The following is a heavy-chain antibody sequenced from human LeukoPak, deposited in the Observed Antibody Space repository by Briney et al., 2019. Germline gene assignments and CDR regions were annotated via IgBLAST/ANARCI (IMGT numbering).Heavy chain of an antibody. V-gene: IGHV4-30-4*08. CDR1: GGSISSGDDY. Sequence: NPSETLSLTCTVSGGSISSGDDYWSWIRQPPGKGLEWIGNIYYSGDTYYNPSLKSRVTISVDTSKNQFSVKMRSVSAADTALYYCARETGASYYDVLTGHLNWFDPWGQGTLVTVSS. CDR3: ARETGASYYDVLTGHLNWFDP. J-gene: IGHJ5*02. D-gene: IGHD3-9*01. CDR2: IYYSGDT.